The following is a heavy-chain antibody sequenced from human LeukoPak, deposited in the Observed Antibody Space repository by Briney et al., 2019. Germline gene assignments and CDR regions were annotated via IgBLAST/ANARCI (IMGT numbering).Heavy chain of an antibody. D-gene: IGHD4-17*01. J-gene: IGHJ4*02. CDR2: IYHSGST. CDR1: GGSISSSNW. V-gene: IGHV4-4*02. CDR3: ARKEDYGDYFDY. Sequence: GSLRLSCAVSGGSISSSNWWSWVRQPPGKGLEWIGEIYHSGSTNYNPSLKSRVTISVDKSKNQFSLKLSSVTAADTAVYYCARKEDYGDYFDYWGQGTLVTVSS.